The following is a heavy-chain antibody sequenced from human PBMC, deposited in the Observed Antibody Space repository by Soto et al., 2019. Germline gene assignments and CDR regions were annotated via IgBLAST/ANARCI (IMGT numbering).Heavy chain of an antibody. CDR1: GGTFSRYS. Sequence: EASVKVSCKASGGTFSRYSFTWVRQAPGHGLEWMGRIIPVFGIASYAQKFQGRVTITADKSTSAAYMELSSLRSEDTAVYYCAREDRDRETGLVPAAIDGMDVWGQGTTVTVS. CDR2: IIPVFGIA. V-gene: IGHV1-69*04. J-gene: IGHJ6*02. D-gene: IGHD2-2*01. CDR3: AREDRDRETGLVPAAIDGMDV.